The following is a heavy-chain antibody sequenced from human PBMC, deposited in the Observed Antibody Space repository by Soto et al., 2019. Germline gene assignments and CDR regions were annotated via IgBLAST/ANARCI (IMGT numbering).Heavy chain of an antibody. V-gene: IGHV1-8*01. CDR3: VRDQPGADRADDAFDF. CDR2: MNPRSGNT. J-gene: IGHJ3*01. Sequence: QVQLVQSGAEVKRPGASVKVSCKASGYTFTTSDVNWVRQATGQGLEWMGWMNPRSGNTGYAKKFQGRITMTRETSISTAYMELTSLTSEDTAVYYCVRDQPGADRADDAFDFWGQGTVVTVSP. CDR1: GYTFTTSD.